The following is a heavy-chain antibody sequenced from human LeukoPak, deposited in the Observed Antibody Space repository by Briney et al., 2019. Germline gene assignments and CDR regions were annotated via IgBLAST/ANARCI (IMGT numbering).Heavy chain of an antibody. CDR3: VRHSHYYNNKGFDY. CDR1: DGSSSSSSYY. V-gene: IGHV4-39*01. D-gene: IGHD3-22*01. CDR2: IYYSGST. Sequence: PSETLSLTCTVSDGSSSSSSYYWAWIRQPPGKGLEWIGSIYYSGSTYYNPSLESRLTISVDTSKNQFSLKLSSVTAADTAVYFCVRHSHYYNNKGFDYWGQGTLVTVSS. J-gene: IGHJ4*02.